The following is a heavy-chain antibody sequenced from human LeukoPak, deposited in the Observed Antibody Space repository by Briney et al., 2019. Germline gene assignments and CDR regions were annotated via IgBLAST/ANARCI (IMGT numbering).Heavy chain of an antibody. CDR3: ANPDREVGRYYYYGMDV. Sequence: GGSLRLSCAASGFTFSSYAMSWVRQAPGKGLEWVSAISGSGGSTYYADSVKGRFTIFRDNSKNTLYLQMNSLRAEDTAVYYCANPDREVGRYYYYGMDVWGQGTTVTVSS. D-gene: IGHD2-15*01. J-gene: IGHJ6*02. CDR2: ISGSGGST. V-gene: IGHV3-23*01. CDR1: GFTFSSYA.